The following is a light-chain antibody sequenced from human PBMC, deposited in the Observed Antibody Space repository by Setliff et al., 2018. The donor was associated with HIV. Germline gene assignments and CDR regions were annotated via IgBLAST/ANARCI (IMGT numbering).Light chain of an antibody. CDR1: QTILYSSISKSR. Sequence: DIVITQSPGSLTVPLGERATINCKARQTILYSSISKSRLAWYQQRPGQPPKLLIYWASTRASGVPDRFSGSWSGTDFTRPISNLQAEDAAVYYCQQYFGVPTFGQGTKVDIK. V-gene: IGKV4-1*01. CDR2: WAS. J-gene: IGKJ1*01. CDR3: QQYFGVPT.